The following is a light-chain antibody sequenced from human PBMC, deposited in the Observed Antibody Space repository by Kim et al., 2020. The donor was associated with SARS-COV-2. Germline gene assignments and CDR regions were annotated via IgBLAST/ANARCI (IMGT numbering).Light chain of an antibody. CDR3: QQYNSYSYS. V-gene: IGKV1-5*01. Sequence: DIQMTQSPSTLSASVGDRVTITCRASQSISSWLAWYQQKPGKAPKLLIYDASSLESGVPSRFSGSGSGTEFTLTISSLQPDDFATYYRQQYNSYSYSFGQGTKLEI. CDR2: DAS. J-gene: IGKJ2*01. CDR1: QSISSW.